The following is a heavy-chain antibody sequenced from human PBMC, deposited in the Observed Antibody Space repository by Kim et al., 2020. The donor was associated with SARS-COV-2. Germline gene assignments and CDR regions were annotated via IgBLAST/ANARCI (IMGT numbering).Heavy chain of an antibody. V-gene: IGHV5-51*01. Sequence: GESPKISCEGFGYYFTNYWIAWVRQMPGKGLEWVGIIYPGDSDTRYSPSFQGHVTISADFTTAYLQWSSLRASDSAVYYCARHLVAGNFHSGMDVWGQGTTVTVSS. J-gene: IGHJ6*02. CDR1: GYYFTNYW. D-gene: IGHD3-10*01. CDR3: ARHLVAGNFHSGMDV. CDR2: IYPGDSDT.